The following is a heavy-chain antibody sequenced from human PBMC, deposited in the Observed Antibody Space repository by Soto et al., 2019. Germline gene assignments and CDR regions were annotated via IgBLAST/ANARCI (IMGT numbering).Heavy chain of an antibody. V-gene: IGHV4-31*03. CDR3: ARTDSSSNWFDP. CDR1: GGSISSGGYY. CDR2: IYYSGST. D-gene: IGHD6-6*01. J-gene: IGHJ5*02. Sequence: SETLSLTCTVSGGSISSGGYYWSWIRQHPGKGLEWIGYIYYSGSTYYNPSLKSRVTISVDTSKNQFSLKLSSVTAADTAVYYCARTDSSSNWFDPWGQGTLVTVSS.